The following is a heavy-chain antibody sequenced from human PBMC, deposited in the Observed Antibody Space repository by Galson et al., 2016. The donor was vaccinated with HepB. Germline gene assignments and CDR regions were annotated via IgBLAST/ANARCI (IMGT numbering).Heavy chain of an antibody. CDR1: GGSISSYNW. CDR2: IFHRGST. J-gene: IGHJ4*02. CDR3: ARTTRGYSYGTIFDF. V-gene: IGHV4-4*02. Sequence: ETLSLTCAVSGGSISSYNWWTWVRRPPGKGLEWIGEIFHRGSTNYSPSLKSRVTMFVDKSRSQFSLRLKFVTAADTAVYYCARTTRGYSYGTIFDFWGRGTLVTVSS. D-gene: IGHD5-18*01.